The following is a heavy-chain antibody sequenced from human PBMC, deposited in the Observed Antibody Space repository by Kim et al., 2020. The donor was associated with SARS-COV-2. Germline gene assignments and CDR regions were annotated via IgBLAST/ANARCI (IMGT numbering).Heavy chain of an antibody. CDR3: ARGRINDFGDYQDFDS. CDR2: IYSSGST. V-gene: IGHV4-61*02. CDR1: GGSISSGNYY. Sequence: SETLSLTCTVSGGSISSGNYYWSWIRQPAGKGLEWIGRIYSSGSTNYNPSLKSRVTISVDTSKNQFSLKLSSVTAADTAVFYCARGRINDFGDYQDFDSWGQGTLVTVSS. J-gene: IGHJ4*02. D-gene: IGHD4-17*01.